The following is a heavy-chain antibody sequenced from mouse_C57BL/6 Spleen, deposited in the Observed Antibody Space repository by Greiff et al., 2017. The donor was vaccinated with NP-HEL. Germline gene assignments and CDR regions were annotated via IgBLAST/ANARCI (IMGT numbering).Heavy chain of an antibody. D-gene: IGHD1-1*01. V-gene: IGHV1-82*01. J-gene: IGHJ2*01. CDR2: IYPGDGDT. CDR1: GYAFSSSW. Sequence: VQLQQSGPELVKPGASVKISCKASGYAFSSSWMNWVKQRPGTGLEWIGRIYPGDGDTNYNGKFKGKATLTADISSSTAYMQLSSLTSEDSAVYFCARWYYGSRFDYWGQGTTLTVSS. CDR3: ARWYYGSRFDY.